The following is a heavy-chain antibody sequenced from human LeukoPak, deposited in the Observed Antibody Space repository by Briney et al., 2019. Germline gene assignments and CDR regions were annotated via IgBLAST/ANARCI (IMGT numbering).Heavy chain of an antibody. CDR3: ASLVVPTSIGDY. CDR2: IIHSGST. J-gene: IGHJ4*02. CDR1: GGSISSSSSY. V-gene: IGHV4-39*07. D-gene: IGHD2-2*02. Sequence: SETLSLTCTVSGGSISSSSSYWGWIRQPPGKGLEWIGEIIHSGSTNYNPSLKSRVTISVDTSKNQFSLKLSSVTAADTAVYYCASLVVPTSIGDYWDQGTLVTVSS.